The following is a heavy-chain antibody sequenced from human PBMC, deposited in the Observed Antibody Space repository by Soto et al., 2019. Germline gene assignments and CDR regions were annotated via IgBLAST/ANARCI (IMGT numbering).Heavy chain of an antibody. D-gene: IGHD5-12*01. CDR1: EFSFSNYA. Sequence: GGSLRLSCAASEFSFSNYARHCVLQAPGKGLEWVSSISYDGNYKYYADSVKGRFTISRDNSKNTLYLQMNSLRTEDTAVYYCARGRVMGGIDLNLHVMDVWGQGTTVTVSS. V-gene: IGHV3-30-3*01. J-gene: IGHJ6*02. CDR3: ARGRVMGGIDLNLHVMDV. CDR2: ISYDGNYK.